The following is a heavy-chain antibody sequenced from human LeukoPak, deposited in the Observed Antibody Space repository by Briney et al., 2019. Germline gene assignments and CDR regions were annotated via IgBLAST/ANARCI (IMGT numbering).Heavy chain of an antibody. Sequence: GASVKVSCKPSGYTFTVYYIHWVRQAPRQGLEWMGWINPTSGATNYAQKFQGRVTMTRDTSISTAYMELSRLRSDDTAVYYCARVGLVFYYDSSGYYDPSASFDYWGQGTLVTVSS. CDR1: GYTFTVYY. J-gene: IGHJ4*02. V-gene: IGHV1-2*02. CDR3: ARVGLVFYYDSSGYYDPSASFDY. D-gene: IGHD3-22*01. CDR2: INPTSGAT.